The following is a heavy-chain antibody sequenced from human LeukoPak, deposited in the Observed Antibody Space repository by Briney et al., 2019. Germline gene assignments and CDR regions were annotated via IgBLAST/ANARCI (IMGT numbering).Heavy chain of an antibody. V-gene: IGHV1-24*01. CDR1: GYTLTELS. Sequence: GASVKVSCKVSGYTLTELSMHLVRQAPGKGLEWMGGFDPEDGETIYAQKFQGRVTMTEDTSTDTAYMELSSLRSEDTAVYYCATKDYGDYERDFDYWGQGTLVTVSS. CDR3: ATKDYGDYERDFDY. D-gene: IGHD4-17*01. CDR2: FDPEDGET. J-gene: IGHJ4*02.